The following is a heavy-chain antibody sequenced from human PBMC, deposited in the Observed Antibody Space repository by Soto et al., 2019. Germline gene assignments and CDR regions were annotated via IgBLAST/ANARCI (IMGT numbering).Heavy chain of an antibody. Sequence: EVQLVESGGGLVQPGGSLRLSCAASGFTFSSYDMHWVRQATGKGLEWVSAIGTAGDPYYPGSVKGRFTISRENAKNSLYLQMNSLRAGATAVYYCARGAVRGEPWACGMDVWGQGTTVTVSS. V-gene: IGHV3-13*05. CDR3: ARGAVRGEPWACGMDV. J-gene: IGHJ6*02. CDR1: GFTFSSYD. CDR2: IGTAGDP. D-gene: IGHD3-10*01.